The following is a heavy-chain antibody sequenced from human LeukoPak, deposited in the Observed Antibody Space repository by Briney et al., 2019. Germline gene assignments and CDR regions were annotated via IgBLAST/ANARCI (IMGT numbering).Heavy chain of an antibody. CDR2: IWYDGSNK. Sequence: GRSLRLSCAASGFTFSSYGMHWVRQAPGKGLEWVAVIWYDGSNKYYADSVKGRFTISRDNSKNTLYLQMNSLRAEDTAVFYCARDVDTRGHYSRFDPWGQGTLVTVSS. CDR3: ARDVDTRGHYSRFDP. CDR1: GFTFSSYG. V-gene: IGHV3-33*01. D-gene: IGHD3-22*01. J-gene: IGHJ5*02.